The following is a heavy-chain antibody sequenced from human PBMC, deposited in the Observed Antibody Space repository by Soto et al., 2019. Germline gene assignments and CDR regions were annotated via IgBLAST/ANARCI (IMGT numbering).Heavy chain of an antibody. CDR3: ARAFRYCSGGSCPYGMDV. D-gene: IGHD2-15*01. J-gene: IGHJ6*02. V-gene: IGHV1-69*06. CDR1: GGTFSSYA. Sequence: ASVKVSCKASGGTFSSYAISWVRQAPGQGLEWMGGIIPIFGTANYAQKFQGRVTITADKSTSTAYMELSSLRSEDTAVYYCARAFRYCSGGSCPYGMDVWGQGTTVTVSS. CDR2: IIPIFGTA.